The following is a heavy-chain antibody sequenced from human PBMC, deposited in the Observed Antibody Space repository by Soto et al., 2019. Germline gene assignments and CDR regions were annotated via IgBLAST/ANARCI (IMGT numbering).Heavy chain of an antibody. Sequence: ASVKVSCKASGYTFTNYAMHWVRQAPGQRLEWMGWINTGKGNTKYSQKFQGRVTITRDTSASTAYMELSSVRSEDTAMYYCVRAGDDCSAANCYVIDYWGQGTLVTVSS. V-gene: IGHV1-3*04. CDR3: VRAGDDCSAANCYVIDY. CDR2: INTGKGNT. J-gene: IGHJ4*02. CDR1: GYTFTNYA. D-gene: IGHD2-2*01.